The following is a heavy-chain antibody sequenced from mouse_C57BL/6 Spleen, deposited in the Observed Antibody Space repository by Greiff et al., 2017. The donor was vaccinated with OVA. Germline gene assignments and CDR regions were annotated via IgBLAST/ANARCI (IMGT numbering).Heavy chain of an antibody. Sequence: EVKLVESGGGLVKPGGSLKLSCAASGFTFSSYAMSWVRQTPEKRLEWVATISDGGSYTYYPDNVKGRFTISRDNAKNNLYLQMSHLKSEDTAMYYCARDYEYYFEYWGQGTTLTVSS. CDR3: ARDYEYYFEY. CDR2: ISDGGSYT. D-gene: IGHD1-1*01. V-gene: IGHV5-4*01. J-gene: IGHJ2*01. CDR1: GFTFSSYA.